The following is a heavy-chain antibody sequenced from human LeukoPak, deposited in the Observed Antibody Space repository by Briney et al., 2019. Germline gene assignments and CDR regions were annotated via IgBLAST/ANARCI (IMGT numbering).Heavy chain of an antibody. V-gene: IGHV3-30*18. J-gene: IGHJ4*02. CDR2: ISYDGSNK. D-gene: IGHD2-2*01. Sequence: GGSLRLSCAASGFTFSSYGMHWVRQAPGKGLEWVAVISYDGSNKYYADSVKGRFTISRDNSENTLYLQMNSLRAEDTAVYYCAKDLYVVAGLLAELRQRYCSSTSCYAAPDYWGQGTLVTVSS. CDR1: GFTFSSYG. CDR3: AKDLYVVAGLLAELRQRYCSSTSCYAAPDY.